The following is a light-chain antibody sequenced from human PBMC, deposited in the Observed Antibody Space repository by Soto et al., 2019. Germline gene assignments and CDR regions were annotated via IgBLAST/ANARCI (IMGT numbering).Light chain of an antibody. CDR1: QDISTH. CDR3: QHLNTYPIT. CDR2: AAS. J-gene: IGKJ5*01. V-gene: IGKV1-9*01. Sequence: IPLTQSPSSLSAYVGDRVTISCRASQDISTHLAWFAQKPGRAPQLLIYAASTLHSGVPSRFSGSGSGTDFTLTISSLQPEDFATYYCQHLNTYPITFGPGTRLEI.